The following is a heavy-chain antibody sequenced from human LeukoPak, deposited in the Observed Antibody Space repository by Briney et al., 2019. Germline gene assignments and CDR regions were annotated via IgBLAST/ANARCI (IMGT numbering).Heavy chain of an antibody. CDR2: ISAYNGNT. D-gene: IGHD2-2*02. J-gene: IGHJ5*02. V-gene: IGHV1-18*01. Sequence: ASVKVSCKASGYTFTSYGISWVRQAPGQGLEWMGWISAYNGNTNHAQKLKGRVTMTTDTSTSTAYMELRSLRSDDTAVYYCARDRYCSSTSCYTYRWNNWFDPWGQGTLVTVSS. CDR1: GYTFTSYG. CDR3: ARDRYCSSTSCYTYRWNNWFDP.